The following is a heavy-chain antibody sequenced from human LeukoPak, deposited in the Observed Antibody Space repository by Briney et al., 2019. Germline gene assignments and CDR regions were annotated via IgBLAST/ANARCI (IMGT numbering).Heavy chain of an antibody. CDR3: ARDKTADYGMFDL. Sequence: GGSLRLSCAASGFTFSSYSMNWVRQAPGKGLEWISYISSGGGSIYYADSVQGRFTTSRDNAKDSLDLQLNSLRVEDTAIYYCARDKTADYGMFDLWGQGTLVTVSS. CDR1: GFTFSSYS. CDR2: ISSGGGSI. V-gene: IGHV3-48*04. D-gene: IGHD4-17*01. J-gene: IGHJ5*02.